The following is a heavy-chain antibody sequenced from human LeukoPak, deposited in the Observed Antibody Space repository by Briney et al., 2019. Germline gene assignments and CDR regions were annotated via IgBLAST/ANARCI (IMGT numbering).Heavy chain of an antibody. Sequence: SETLSLTCTVSGGSISSYYWSWIRQPPGKGLEWIGYIYYSGSTNYNPSLKSRVTISVDTSKNQFSLKLSSVTAADTAVYYCAGQVAYLGFGELGGNYEWAAFDIWGQGTMVTVSS. D-gene: IGHD3-10*01. J-gene: IGHJ3*02. CDR3: AGQVAYLGFGELGGNYEWAAFDI. V-gene: IGHV4-59*01. CDR1: GGSISSYY. CDR2: IYYSGST.